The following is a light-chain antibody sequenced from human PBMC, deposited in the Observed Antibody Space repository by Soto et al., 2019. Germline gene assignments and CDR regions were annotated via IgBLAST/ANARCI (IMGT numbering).Light chain of an antibody. Sequence: QSVLTQPASVSGSPGQSITISCTGTSSDIVSWYQQHPGKAPKLIIYEGSKRPSGVSNRFSGSKSGNTASLTISGLQAEDEDDYYCCSYAGSSTLVFGGGTKLTVL. CDR2: EGS. J-gene: IGLJ2*01. CDR1: SSDI. CDR3: CSYAGSSTLV. V-gene: IGLV2-23*01.